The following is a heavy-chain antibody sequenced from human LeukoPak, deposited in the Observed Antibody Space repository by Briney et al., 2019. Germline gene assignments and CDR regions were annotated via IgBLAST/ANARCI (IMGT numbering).Heavy chain of an antibody. D-gene: IGHD2/OR15-2a*01. J-gene: IGHJ4*02. V-gene: IGHV3-11*04. CDR2: ISSSGSTI. CDR1: GFTFSDYY. CDR3: ARVLDNSSSRYQSLKY. Sequence: PGGSLRLSCAASGFTFSDYYMSWIRQAPGKGLEWVSYISSSGSTIYYADSVKGRFTISRDNAKNSLYLQMDSLRAEDTAVYYCARVLDNSSSRYQSLKYWGQGTLVTVSP.